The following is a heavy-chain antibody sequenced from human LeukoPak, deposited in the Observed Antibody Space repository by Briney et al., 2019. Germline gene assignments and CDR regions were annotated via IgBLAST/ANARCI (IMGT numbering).Heavy chain of an antibody. CDR3: ARLRYTAMVGYYYYMDV. CDR1: GGSFSGYY. CDR2: INHSGST. J-gene: IGHJ6*03. D-gene: IGHD5-18*01. Sequence: SETLSLTCAVYGGSFSGYYWSWIRQPPGKGLEWIGEINHSGSTNYNPSLKSRVTISVDTSKNQFSLKLSSVTAADTAVYYCARLRYTAMVGYYYYMDVWGKGTTVTVSS. V-gene: IGHV4-34*01.